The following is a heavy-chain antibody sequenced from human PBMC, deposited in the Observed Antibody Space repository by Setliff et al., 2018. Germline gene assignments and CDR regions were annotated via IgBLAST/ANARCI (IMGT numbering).Heavy chain of an antibody. J-gene: IGHJ4*02. D-gene: IGHD3-22*01. Sequence: ASVKVSCKASGYTFKTYGFTWVRQAPGQGLEWMGWISPYNGNTNSAQKFQDRVTMTTDTSTSTAYMELKSLRYDDTAVYYCAGARRGYSSGYYVFDYWGQGTLVTVSS. CDR3: AGARRGYSSGYYVFDY. V-gene: IGHV1-18*01. CDR2: ISPYNGNT. CDR1: GYTFKTYG.